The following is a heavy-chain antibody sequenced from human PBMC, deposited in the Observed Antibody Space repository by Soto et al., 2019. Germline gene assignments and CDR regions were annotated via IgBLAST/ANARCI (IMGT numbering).Heavy chain of an antibody. Sequence: PGGSLRLSCAVSGFTFSSYAMTWVRQAPGKGLEWVSVISAIGGNTYYADSVKGRFTISKDNSKSTLYLQMDTLRAEDTAVYYCAKDRGGYCTNGICFYDAFDLWGQGTMVTVSS. CDR2: ISAIGGNT. V-gene: IGHV3-23*01. CDR1: GFTFSSYA. D-gene: IGHD2-8*01. J-gene: IGHJ3*01. CDR3: AKDRGGYCTNGICFYDAFDL.